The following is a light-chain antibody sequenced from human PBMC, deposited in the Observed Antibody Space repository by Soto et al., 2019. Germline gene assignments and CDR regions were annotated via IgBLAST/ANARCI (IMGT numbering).Light chain of an antibody. Sequence: QSALTQPASVSGSPGQSITLSCTGTSSDIGGYDYVSWYQQHPGKAPKLIIYDVNNRPSGVSNRFSGSKSGNTASLTISGLQAEDEADYYCSSYTSSSSHVVFGAGTKLTVL. CDR3: SSYTSSSSHVV. V-gene: IGLV2-14*01. CDR2: DVN. CDR1: SSDIGGYDY. J-gene: IGLJ2*01.